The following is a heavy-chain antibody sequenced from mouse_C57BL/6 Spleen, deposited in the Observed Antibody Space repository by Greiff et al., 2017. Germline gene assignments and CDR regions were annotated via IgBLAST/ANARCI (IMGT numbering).Heavy chain of an antibody. CDR3: AVYGNYYYAMDY. D-gene: IGHD2-1*01. Sequence: EVQLQQSGPGLVKPSQSLSLTCSVTGYSITSGYYWNWIRQFPGNKLEWMGYISYDGSNNYNPSLKNRISITRDTSKNQFFLKLNSVTTEDTATYYCAVYGNYYYAMDYWGQGTSVTVSS. CDR2: ISYDGSN. V-gene: IGHV3-6*01. CDR1: GYSITSGYY. J-gene: IGHJ4*01.